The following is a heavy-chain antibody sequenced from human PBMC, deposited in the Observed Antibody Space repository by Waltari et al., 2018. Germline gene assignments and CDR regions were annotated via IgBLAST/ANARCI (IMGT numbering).Heavy chain of an antibody. D-gene: IGHD3-22*01. J-gene: IGHJ4*02. Sequence: QLQLQESGPGLVKPSETLSLTCTVPGGPISSSSYYWGWIRQPPGKGLEWIGSIYYSGSTYYNPSLKSRVTISVDTSKNQFSLKLSSVTAADTAVYYCARRDDSSGYYTFDYWGQGTLVTVSS. V-gene: IGHV4-39*01. CDR2: IYYSGST. CDR3: ARRDDSSGYYTFDY. CDR1: GGPISSSSYY.